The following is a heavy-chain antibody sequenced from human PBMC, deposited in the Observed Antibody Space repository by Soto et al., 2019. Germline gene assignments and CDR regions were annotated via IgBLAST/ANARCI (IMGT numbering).Heavy chain of an antibody. V-gene: IGHV4-39*01. CDR1: GGPFSSGSYF. Sequence: SETLSLTCTVSGGPFSSGSYFWAWIRQPPGKGLEWIASIHSSGGTYYNPSLKSRVTMSADTSKNEFSLRMNSMTAADTAIYYCARRPAFCSGDSCYRYYFDFWGQGALVTVSS. D-gene: IGHD2-15*01. CDR3: ARRPAFCSGDSCYRYYFDF. J-gene: IGHJ4*02. CDR2: IHSSGGT.